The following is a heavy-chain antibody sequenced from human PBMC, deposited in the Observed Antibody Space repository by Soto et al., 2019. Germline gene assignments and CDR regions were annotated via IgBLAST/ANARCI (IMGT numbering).Heavy chain of an antibody. Sequence: ASVKVSCKASGYTFTNYDMHWVRQAPGQRLEWMGCINGGNGNPKYSQKFQDRVTITRDTSASTAYMELSSLRSEDTAVYFCARHRLTTLDYWGEGTLVTVSS. CDR2: INGGNGNP. V-gene: IGHV1-3*01. J-gene: IGHJ4*02. D-gene: IGHD3-3*01. CDR3: ARHRLTTLDY. CDR1: GYTFTNYD.